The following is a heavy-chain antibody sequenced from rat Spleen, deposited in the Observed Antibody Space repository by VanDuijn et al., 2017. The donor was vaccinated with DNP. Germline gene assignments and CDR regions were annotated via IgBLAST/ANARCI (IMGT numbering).Heavy chain of an antibody. Sequence: EVKLVESGGGLVQPGRSLKLSCAASGFDFNDYWMAWVRQAPGKGLEWIGEINKDSNTINYTPSLKAKFTISRDNAQNSLYLQMNSLRSEDTATYYCAKGARAMDAWGQGTSVTVSS. CDR2: INKDSNTI. CDR1: GFDFNDYW. D-gene: IGHD1-2*01. V-gene: IGHV4-2*01. CDR3: AKGARAMDA. J-gene: IGHJ4*01.